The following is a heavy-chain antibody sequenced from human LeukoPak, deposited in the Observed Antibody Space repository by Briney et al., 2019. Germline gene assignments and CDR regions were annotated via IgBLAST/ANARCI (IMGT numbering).Heavy chain of an antibody. CDR2: ISSSGATI. D-gene: IGHD5-18*01. V-gene: IGHV3-48*03. J-gene: IGHJ4*02. Sequence: PGGSLRLSCAASGFTFSSYEMNWVRQAPGKGLEWVSYISSSGATIYHTDSLKGRFTISRDNAKNSLYLQMNSLRAEDTAVYYCARDPKHTARFFDYWGQGTLVTVSS. CDR3: ARDPKHTARFFDY. CDR1: GFTFSSYE.